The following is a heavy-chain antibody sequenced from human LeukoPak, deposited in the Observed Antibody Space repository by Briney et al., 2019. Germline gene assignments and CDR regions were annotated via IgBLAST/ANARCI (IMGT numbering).Heavy chain of an antibody. Sequence: SETLSLTCTVSGGSISSYYWSWIRQPPGKGLEWIGYIYYSGSTNYNPSLKSRVTISVDTSKNQFSLKLSSVTAADTAVYYCARDYGDYGGLYNWFDPWGQGTLVTVSS. D-gene: IGHD4-17*01. CDR2: IYYSGST. J-gene: IGHJ5*02. CDR1: GGSISSYY. CDR3: ARDYGDYGGLYNWFDP. V-gene: IGHV4-59*01.